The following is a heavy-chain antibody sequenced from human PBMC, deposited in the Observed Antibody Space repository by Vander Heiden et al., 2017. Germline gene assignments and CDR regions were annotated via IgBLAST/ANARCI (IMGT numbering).Heavy chain of an antibody. CDR1: GFTFSNAW. D-gene: IGHD3-10*01. Sequence: EVQLVESGGGLVKPGGSLRLSCAASGFTFSNAWLSWVHQAPRKGLEWLGRIKSKTDGGTTDYAAPVKGRFTISRDDSKNTLYLQMNSLKTEDTAVYYCTTSRGGSGSSHYYYGMDVWGQGTTVTVSS. J-gene: IGHJ6*02. CDR3: TTSRGGSGSSHYYYGMDV. V-gene: IGHV3-15*01. CDR2: IKSKTDGGTT.